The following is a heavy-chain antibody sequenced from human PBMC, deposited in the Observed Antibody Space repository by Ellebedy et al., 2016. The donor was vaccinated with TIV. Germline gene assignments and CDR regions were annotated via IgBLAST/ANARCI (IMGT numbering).Heavy chain of an antibody. CDR3: ARGKMTTVTIWFDY. CDR2: INAGNGNT. CDR1: GYTFTSYA. V-gene: IGHV1-3*01. J-gene: IGHJ4*02. D-gene: IGHD4-17*01. Sequence: AASVKVSCKASGYTFTSYAMHWVRQAPGQRLEWMGWINAGNGNTKYSQKFQGRVTITRDTSASTAYMELSSLRSEDTAVYYCARGKMTTVTIWFDYWGQGTLVTVSS.